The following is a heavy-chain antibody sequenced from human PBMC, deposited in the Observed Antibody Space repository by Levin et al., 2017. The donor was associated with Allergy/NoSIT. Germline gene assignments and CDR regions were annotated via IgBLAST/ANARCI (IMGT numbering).Heavy chain of an antibody. D-gene: IGHD1-7*01. Sequence: LTCAASGFTFSSYSMNWVRQAPGKGLEWVSSISSSSSYINYADSVKGRFTISRDNAKNSLYLQMNSLRAEDTAVYYCARRVSAGTTSATFDIWGQGTMVTVSS. CDR2: ISSSSSYI. V-gene: IGHV3-21*01. CDR1: GFTFSSYS. J-gene: IGHJ3*02. CDR3: ARRVSAGTTSATFDI.